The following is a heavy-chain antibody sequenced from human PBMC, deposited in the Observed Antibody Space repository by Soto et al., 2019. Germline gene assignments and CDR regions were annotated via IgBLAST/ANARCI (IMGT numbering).Heavy chain of an antibody. D-gene: IGHD2-2*01. CDR2: IYYSGTI. CDR3: ARLKVPTAKYHYYSYGMDV. V-gene: IGHV4-59*01. Sequence: QVQLQESGPGLVKPSETLSLTCTVSGGSLSSYYWNCIRQPPGKGLEWIGHIYYSGTINYNPSLTSRVTISVDTSKNQFSLRLSSVTAADTAVYYCARLKVPTAKYHYYSYGMDVWGQGTTVTVSS. CDR1: GGSLSSYY. J-gene: IGHJ6*02.